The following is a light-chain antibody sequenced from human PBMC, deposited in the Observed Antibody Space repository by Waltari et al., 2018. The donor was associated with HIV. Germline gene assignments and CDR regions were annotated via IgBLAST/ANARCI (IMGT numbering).Light chain of an antibody. CDR3: QQYGSSPQT. CDR1: QSVSSSY. V-gene: IGKV3-20*01. Sequence: EIVLTQSPGTLSLSPGERATLSCRASQSVSSSYLAWYQQKPGQAPRLLIYGASSRATGIPDRFSGSGSGTDFTLTIGRLEPEDFTVYYCQQYGSSPQTFGQGTKLEIK. CDR2: GAS. J-gene: IGKJ2*01.